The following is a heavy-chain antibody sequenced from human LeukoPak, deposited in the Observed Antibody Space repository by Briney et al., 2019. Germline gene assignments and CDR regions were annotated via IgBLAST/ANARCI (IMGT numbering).Heavy chain of an antibody. J-gene: IGHJ4*02. CDR1: GFTFSTYS. Sequence: PGGSLRLSCAASGFTFSTYSMKWVRQAPGKGLEWVSSISSSSSYIYYADSVKGRFTISRDNAKNSLYLQMNSLRAEDTAVYYCARDWGGYCSGGSCYPGYWGQGTLATLSS. CDR3: ARDWGGYCSGGSCYPGY. D-gene: IGHD2-15*01. CDR2: ISSSSSYI. V-gene: IGHV3-21*01.